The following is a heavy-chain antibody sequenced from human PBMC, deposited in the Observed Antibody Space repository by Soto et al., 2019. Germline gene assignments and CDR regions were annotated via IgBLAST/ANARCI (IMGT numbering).Heavy chain of an antibody. Sequence: GGSLRLSCSASGFTFSSYAMHWVRQGPGKGLEYVSATSSNGGSTYYADSVKGRFTISRDNSKNMLYLQMSSLRAEDTAVYFCVKAQRWGIVGGVRSGHFDYWGQGTLVTVSS. CDR3: VKAQRWGIVGGVRSGHFDY. D-gene: IGHD1-26*01. CDR2: TSSNGGST. CDR1: GFTFSSYA. J-gene: IGHJ4*02. V-gene: IGHV3-64D*06.